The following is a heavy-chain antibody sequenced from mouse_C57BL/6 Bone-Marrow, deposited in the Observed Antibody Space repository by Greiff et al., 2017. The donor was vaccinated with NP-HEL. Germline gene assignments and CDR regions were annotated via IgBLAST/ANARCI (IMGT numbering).Heavy chain of an antibody. CDR2: INPSNGGT. D-gene: IGHD2-2*01. CDR3: ARGGYYYAMDY. J-gene: IGHJ4*01. Sequence: VKLQGSGTELVKPGASVKLSCKASGYTFTSYWMHWVKQRPGQGLEWIGNINPSNGGTNYNEKFKSKATLTVDKSSSTAYMQLSSLTSEDSAVYYCARGGYYYAMDYWGQGTSVTVSS. V-gene: IGHV1-53*01. CDR1: GYTFTSYW.